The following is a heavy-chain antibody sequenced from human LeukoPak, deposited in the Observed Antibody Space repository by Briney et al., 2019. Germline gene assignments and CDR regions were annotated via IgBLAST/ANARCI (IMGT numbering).Heavy chain of an antibody. CDR2: IYYSGST. V-gene: IGHV4-59*12. D-gene: IGHD3-3*01. CDR3: ARGQYDFWSGYRRNNWFDP. J-gene: IGHJ5*02. Sequence: SETLSLTCTVSGGSISSYYWSWIRQPPGKGLEWIGYIYYSGSTNYNPSLKSRVTISVDTSKNQFSLKLSSVTAADTAVYYCARGQYDFWSGYRRNNWFDPWGQGTLVTVSS. CDR1: GGSISSYY.